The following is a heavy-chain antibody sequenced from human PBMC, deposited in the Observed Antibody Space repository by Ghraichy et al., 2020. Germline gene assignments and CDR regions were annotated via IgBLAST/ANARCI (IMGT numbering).Heavy chain of an antibody. Sequence: ASVKVSCKASGYTFTSYGISWVRQAPGQGLEWMGWISAYNGNTNYAQKLQGRVTMTTDTSTSTAYMELRSLRSDDTAVYYCAQQKVVRGQGENYYYYYGMDVWGQGTTVTVSS. D-gene: IGHD3-10*01. V-gene: IGHV1-18*04. J-gene: IGHJ6*02. CDR2: ISAYNGNT. CDR1: GYTFTSYG. CDR3: AQQKVVRGQGENYYYYYGMDV.